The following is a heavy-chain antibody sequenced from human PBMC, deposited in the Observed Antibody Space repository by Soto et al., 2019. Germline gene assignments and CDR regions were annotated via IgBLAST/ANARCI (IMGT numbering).Heavy chain of an antibody. CDR3: ARMSRHRIAARPEGSYYFEY. V-gene: IGHV1-69*13. Sequence: AASVKISCKASGGTFSSYAISWVRQAPGQGLEWMGGIIPIFGTANYAQKFQGRVTITADESTSTAYMELSSLRSEDTAVYYCARMSRHRIAARPEGSYYFEYWGQGTPVTVSS. CDR1: GGTFSSYA. CDR2: IIPIFGTA. D-gene: IGHD6-6*01. J-gene: IGHJ4*02.